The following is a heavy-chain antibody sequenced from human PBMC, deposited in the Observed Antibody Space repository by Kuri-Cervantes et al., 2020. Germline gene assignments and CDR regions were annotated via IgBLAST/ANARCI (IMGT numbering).Heavy chain of an antibody. J-gene: IGHJ3*02. V-gene: IGHV3-9*01. CDR1: GFTFDDYA. D-gene: IGHD1-26*01. Sequence: SLKISCAASGFTFDDYAMHWVRQAPGKGLEWVPGISWNSGSIGYADSVRGRFTISRDNAENSLYLQMNSLRAEDTAVYYCAIPIGGSYGEEIWGQGTMVTVSS. CDR3: AIPIGGSYGEEI. CDR2: ISWNSGSI.